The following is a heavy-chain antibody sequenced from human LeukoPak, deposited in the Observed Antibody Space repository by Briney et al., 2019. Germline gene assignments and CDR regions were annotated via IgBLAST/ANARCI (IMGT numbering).Heavy chain of an antibody. J-gene: IGHJ4*02. CDR2: ISYDGSNK. V-gene: IGHV3-30-3*01. CDR1: GFTFSSYA. D-gene: IGHD1-7*01. CDR3: ARGARRITGTTGGFGY. Sequence: PGGSLRLSCAASGFTFSSYAMHWVRQAPGKGLEWVAVISYDGSNKYYADSVKGRFTISRDNSKNTLYLQMNSLRAEDTAVHYCARGARRITGTTGGFGYWGQGTLVTVSS.